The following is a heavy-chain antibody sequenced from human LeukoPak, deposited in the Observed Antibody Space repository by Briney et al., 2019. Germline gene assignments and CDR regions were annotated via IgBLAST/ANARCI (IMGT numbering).Heavy chain of an antibody. D-gene: IGHD1-26*01. CDR2: IYSGGST. Sequence: GGSLRLSCAASEFSVGSNYMTWVRQAPGKGQEWVSLIYSGGSTYYADSVKGRFTISRDNAKNTLYLQMNSLRAEDTAVYYCARDPSYSENLDYWGQGTLVTVSS. CDR3: ARDPSYSENLDY. CDR1: EFSVGSNY. J-gene: IGHJ4*02. V-gene: IGHV3-66*01.